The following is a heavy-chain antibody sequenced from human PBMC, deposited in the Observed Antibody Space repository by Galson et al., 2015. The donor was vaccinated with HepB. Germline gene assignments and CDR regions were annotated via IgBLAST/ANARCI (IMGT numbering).Heavy chain of an antibody. J-gene: IGHJ4*02. CDR2: MNPNSGKT. CDR1: GYTFTNYD. CDR3: ALFPDIVPSRGS. V-gene: IGHV1-8*01. Sequence: SVKVSCKASGYTFTNYDINWARQATGQGLEWLGWMNPNSGKTGYSQKFQGRVTMTRDTSISTAYMELSDLRSEDTAVYFCALFPDIVPSRGSWGQGTLVTVSS. D-gene: IGHD5-12*01.